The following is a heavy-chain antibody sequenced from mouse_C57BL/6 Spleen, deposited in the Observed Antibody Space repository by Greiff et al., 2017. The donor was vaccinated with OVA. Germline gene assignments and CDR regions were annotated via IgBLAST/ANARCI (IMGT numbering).Heavy chain of an antibody. CDR2: INPGSGGT. D-gene: IGHD3-2*02. CDR3: ARDTAQATSFDY. J-gene: IGHJ2*01. V-gene: IGHV1-54*01. CDR1: GYAFTNYL. Sequence: VQLQESGAELVRPGTSVKVSCKASGYAFTNYLIEWVKQRPGQGLEWIGVINPGSGGTNYNEKFKGKATLTADKSSSTAYMQLSSLTSEDSAVYFCARDTAQATSFDYWGQGTTLTVSS.